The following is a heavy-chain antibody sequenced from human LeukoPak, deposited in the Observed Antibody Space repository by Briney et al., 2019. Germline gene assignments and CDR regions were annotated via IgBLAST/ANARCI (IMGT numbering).Heavy chain of an antibody. CDR2: IYHSGSA. J-gene: IGHJ4*02. CDR3: ARAPCRGSCYFDY. V-gene: IGHV4-38-2*02. CDR1: GYSITSGYN. Sequence: SETLSLTCTVSGYSITSGYNWAWIRQPPGKVLEWIGSIYHSGSAYYNPSLKSRVTISVDTSKNQFSLKLSSVTAADTAVYYCARAPCRGSCYFDYWGQGTLVTVSS. D-gene: IGHD6-13*01.